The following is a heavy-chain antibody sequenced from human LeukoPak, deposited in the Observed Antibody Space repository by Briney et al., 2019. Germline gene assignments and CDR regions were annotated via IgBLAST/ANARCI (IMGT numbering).Heavy chain of an antibody. J-gene: IGHJ6*02. CDR3: ARAPRSYYDILTGYPYYYYYGMDV. CDR2: IGTAGDT. Sequence: GGSLRLSCAASGFTFSSYDMHWVRQATGKGLEWVSAIGTAGDTYYPGSVKGRFTISRENAKNSLYLQMNSLRAGDTAVYYCARAPRSYYDILTGYPYYYYYGMDVWGQGTTVTVSS. V-gene: IGHV3-13*01. CDR1: GFTFSSYD. D-gene: IGHD3-9*01.